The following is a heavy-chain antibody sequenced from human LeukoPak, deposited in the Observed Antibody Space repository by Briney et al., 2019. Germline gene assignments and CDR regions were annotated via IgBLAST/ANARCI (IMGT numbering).Heavy chain of an antibody. CDR1: GFTFSSNS. CDR2: ISTSSIYI. D-gene: IGHD3-10*02. V-gene: IGHV3-21*01. Sequence: PGGSLRLSCAASGFTFSSNSMNWVRQAPGKGLEWASSISTSSIYIYYADSVKGRFTISRDNAKNSLYLQMNSLRAEDTAVYYCAELGITMIGGVWGKGTTVTISS. CDR3: AELGITMIGGV. J-gene: IGHJ6*04.